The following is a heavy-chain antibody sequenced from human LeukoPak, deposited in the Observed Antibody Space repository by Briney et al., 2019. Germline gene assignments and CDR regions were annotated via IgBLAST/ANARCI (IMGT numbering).Heavy chain of an antibody. D-gene: IGHD3-22*01. Sequence: GGSLRLSCAASGFTFSSYWMGWVRQAPGKGLEWVANIGKDGRGKNYVDSVKGRFTISRDNAKNSLDLHMNSLRADDTAVYYCGRDRDYYAIDYWGQGTLVTVSS. CDR1: GFTFSSYW. J-gene: IGHJ4*02. V-gene: IGHV3-7*01. CDR2: IGKDGRGK. CDR3: GRDRDYYAIDY.